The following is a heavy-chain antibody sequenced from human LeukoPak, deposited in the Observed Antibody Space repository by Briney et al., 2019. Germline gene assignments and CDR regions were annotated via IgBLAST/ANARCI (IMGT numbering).Heavy chain of an antibody. Sequence: PRRSLSLSCAASRFTFSSYAMSWVRQAPGKGLEWVSAISGGGGSTYYADSVKGRFTISRDNSKNTLYLQMNSLRAEDTAVYYCAKYEESHILTPNWFDPWGQGTLVTVSS. D-gene: IGHD3-9*01. CDR2: ISGGGGST. CDR1: RFTFSSYA. CDR3: AKYEESHILTPNWFDP. V-gene: IGHV3-23*01. J-gene: IGHJ5*02.